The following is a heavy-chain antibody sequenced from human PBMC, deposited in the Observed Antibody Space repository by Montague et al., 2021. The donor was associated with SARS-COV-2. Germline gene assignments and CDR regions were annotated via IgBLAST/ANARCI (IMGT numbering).Heavy chain of an antibody. J-gene: IGHJ3*02. D-gene: IGHD5-12*01. CDR2: IYDSGST. Sequence: SETLSLTCTVPGGSISSSNYYWVWIRQPPGKGLEWIGSIYDSGSTYYNPSLKSRVTISVDTSKNHFSLKLSSVTAADTAVYYCARRGRKLLPVATTIGGFDIWGQGTMVTVSS. CDR1: GGSISSSNYY. CDR3: ARRGRKLLPVATTIGGFDI. V-gene: IGHV4-39*02.